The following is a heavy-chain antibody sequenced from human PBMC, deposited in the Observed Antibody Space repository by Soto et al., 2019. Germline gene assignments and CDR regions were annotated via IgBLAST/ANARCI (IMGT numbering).Heavy chain of an antibody. Sequence: QEQLVQSGAEVKKPGSSVKVSCKVSGGTFSTYAISWVRQAPGQGLEWMGGIIPIFNAAKDAQKFQGRVTITADKSTSTAHMELSSLRSEDTAVYYCARQMVSSGWHYGNWFDPWGQGTPVTVSS. CDR1: GGTFSTYA. J-gene: IGHJ5*02. CDR2: IIPIFNAA. V-gene: IGHV1-69*06. CDR3: ARQMVSSGWHYGNWFDP. D-gene: IGHD6-19*01.